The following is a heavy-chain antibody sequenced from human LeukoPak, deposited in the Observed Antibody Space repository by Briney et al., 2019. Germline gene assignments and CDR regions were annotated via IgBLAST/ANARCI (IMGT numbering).Heavy chain of an antibody. CDR1: GFTYSSDW. CDR3: ARDRYDCEPDSCSPDAFDV. J-gene: IGHJ3*01. Sequence: PGGSLRLSCASSGFTYSSDWTYWVRHAPGRGPVWVSDINHDGTYTHYADSVKGRFTISRDDAKNTLYLPMNSLRVEHPSVYYWARDRYDCEPDSCSPDAFDVWGLGTMVTVSS. V-gene: IGHV3-74*01. CDR2: INHDGTYT. D-gene: IGHD1-20*01.